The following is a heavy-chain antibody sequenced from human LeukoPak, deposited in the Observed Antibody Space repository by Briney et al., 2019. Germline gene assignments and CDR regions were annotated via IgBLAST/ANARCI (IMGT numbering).Heavy chain of an antibody. CDR2: ISAYNGNT. CDR3: ARTDIVVVPAATPLYYYYGMDV. V-gene: IGHV1-18*01. CDR1: GYTFTSYG. J-gene: IGHJ6*02. D-gene: IGHD2-2*01. Sequence: ASVKVSCKASGYTFTSYGISWVRQAPGQGLEWMGWISAYNGNTNYAQKLQGRVTMTTDTSTSTACMELRSLRSDDTAVYYCARTDIVVVPAATPLYYYYGMDVWGQGTTVTVSS.